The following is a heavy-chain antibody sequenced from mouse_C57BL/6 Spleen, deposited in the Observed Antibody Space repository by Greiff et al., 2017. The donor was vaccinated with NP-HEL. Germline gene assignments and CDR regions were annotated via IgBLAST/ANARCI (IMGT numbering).Heavy chain of an antibody. D-gene: IGHD5-1*01. V-gene: IGHV1-50*01. CDR3: ARDVRTRGY. J-gene: IGHJ4*01. Sequence: QVQLQQPGAELVKPGASVKLSCKASGYTFTSYWMQWVKQRPGQGLEWIGEIDPSDSYTNYNQKFKGKATLTVDTSSSTAYMQLSSLTSEDSAVYYCARDVRTRGYWGQGTSVTVSS. CDR2: IDPSDSYT. CDR1: GYTFTSYW.